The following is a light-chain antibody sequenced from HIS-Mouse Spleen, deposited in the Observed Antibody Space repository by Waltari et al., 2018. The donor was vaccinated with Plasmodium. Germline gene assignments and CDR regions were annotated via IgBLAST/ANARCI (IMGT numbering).Light chain of an antibody. V-gene: IGKV3-11*01. CDR3: QQRSNWPT. CDR2: DAS. J-gene: IGKJ5*01. CDR1: QSVSSY. Sequence: EIVLTQSPATLSLSPGARATLSCRASQSVSSYLAWYQQKPGQAPRLLIHDASNRATGIPARFSGSGSGTDFTLTISSLEPEDFAVYYCQQRSNWPTFGQGTRLEIK.